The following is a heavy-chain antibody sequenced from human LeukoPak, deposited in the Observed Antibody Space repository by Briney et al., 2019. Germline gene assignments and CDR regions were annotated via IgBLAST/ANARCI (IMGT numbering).Heavy chain of an antibody. Sequence: PRASVKVSCKASGYTFTSYDINWVRQATGQGLEWMGWMNPNSGNTGYAQKFQGRVTMTRNTSISTAYMELSSLRSEDTAVYYCARGYLGLTGTTFFRRGPTPLKKFDPWGQGTLVTVSS. D-gene: IGHD1-20*01. V-gene: IGHV1-8*01. CDR2: MNPNSGNT. CDR1: GYTFTSYD. J-gene: IGHJ5*02. CDR3: ARGYLGLTGTTFFRRGPTPLKKFDP.